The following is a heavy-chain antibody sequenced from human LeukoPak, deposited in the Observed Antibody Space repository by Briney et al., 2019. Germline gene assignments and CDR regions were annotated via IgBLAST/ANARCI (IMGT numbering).Heavy chain of an antibody. Sequence: TGGSLRLSCAASGFTFSSYNMNWVRQAPGKGLEWVSYISSLGSTIYYADSVKGRFTISRDNAKNSLYLQMNSLRAEDTAVYYCARGEQEMATMSIDYWGQGTLVTVSS. V-gene: IGHV3-48*01. J-gene: IGHJ4*02. CDR2: ISSLGSTI. D-gene: IGHD5-24*01. CDR3: ARGEQEMATMSIDY. CDR1: GFTFSSYN.